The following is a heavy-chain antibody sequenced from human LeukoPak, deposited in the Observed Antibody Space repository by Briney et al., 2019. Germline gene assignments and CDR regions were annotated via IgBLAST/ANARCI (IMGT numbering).Heavy chain of an antibody. D-gene: IGHD1-26*01. Sequence: GGSLRLSCTASGCTFGDYAMSWFRQAPGKGLEWVGFIRSKAYGGTTEYAASVKGRFTISRDDSKSIAYLQMNSLKTEDTAVYYCESSVTTYIVGATTGAWGQGTLVTVSS. J-gene: IGHJ5*02. CDR3: ESSVTTYIVGATTGA. V-gene: IGHV3-49*03. CDR1: GCTFGDYA. CDR2: IRSKAYGGTT.